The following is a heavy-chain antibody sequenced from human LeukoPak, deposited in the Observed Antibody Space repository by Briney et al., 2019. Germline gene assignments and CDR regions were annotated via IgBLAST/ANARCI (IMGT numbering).Heavy chain of an antibody. CDR3: ARDRSLYSSGWSRGAFDI. J-gene: IGHJ3*02. D-gene: IGHD6-19*01. V-gene: IGHV1-2*02. CDR2: INPNSGGT. Sequence: ASVKVSCKASGYTFTGYYMHWVRQAPGQGLEWMGWINPNSGGTNYAQKFQGRVTMTRDTSISTAYMELSRLRSEDTAVYYCARDRSLYSSGWSRGAFDIWGQGTMVTVSS. CDR1: GYTFTGYY.